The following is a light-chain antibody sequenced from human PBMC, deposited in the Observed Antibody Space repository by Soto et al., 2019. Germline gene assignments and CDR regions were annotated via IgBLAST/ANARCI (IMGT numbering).Light chain of an antibody. V-gene: IGLV2-14*01. CDR1: SSDIGGYNY. J-gene: IGLJ2*01. Sequence: QSVLTQPASVSGSPGQSITISCTGASSDIGGYNYVSWYQQHPGTAPQLMIYEVSNRPSGVSNRFSGSKSGNTASLTISGLQAEDEADYYCSSYTSSSALLLFGGGTKLTVL. CDR2: EVS. CDR3: SSYTSSSALLL.